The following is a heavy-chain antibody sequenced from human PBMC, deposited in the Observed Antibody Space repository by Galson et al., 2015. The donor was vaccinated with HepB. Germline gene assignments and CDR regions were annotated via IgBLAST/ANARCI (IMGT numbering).Heavy chain of an antibody. V-gene: IGHV1-18*01. Sequence: SVKVSCKASGYTFTSYGTNWVRQAPGQGLEWMGWISAYNGNTNYAQKLQGRVTMTTDTSTSTAYMELRSLRSDDTAVYYCARDRPDGLLNYGMDVWGQGTTVTVSS. CDR2: ISAYNGNT. CDR1: GYTFTSYG. J-gene: IGHJ6*02. D-gene: IGHD2-21*01. CDR3: ARDRPDGLLNYGMDV.